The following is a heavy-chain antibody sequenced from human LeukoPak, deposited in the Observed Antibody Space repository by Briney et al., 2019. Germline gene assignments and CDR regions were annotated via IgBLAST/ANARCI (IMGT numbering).Heavy chain of an antibody. CDR3: AKDRLASGSSWTFDS. Sequence: GGSLRLSCAASGFTFNTYAMEWVRQAPGKGLEWVAVISYDGSNKYYADSVKGRFSFSRDNSKDTLYLQMNSLRAEDTAVYYCAKDRLASGSSWTFDSWGQGTLVTVSS. D-gene: IGHD6-13*01. V-gene: IGHV3-30*18. CDR1: GFTFNTYA. CDR2: ISYDGSNK. J-gene: IGHJ4*02.